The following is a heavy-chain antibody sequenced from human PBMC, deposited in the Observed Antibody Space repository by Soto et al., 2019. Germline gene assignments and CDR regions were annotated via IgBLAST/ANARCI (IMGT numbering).Heavy chain of an antibody. D-gene: IGHD2-21*02. Sequence: VIDSGGSTYYADSVKGRFTISRDNSKNTLYLQMNSLRAEDTAVYYCASTYCGGDCRRNYYYYYGMDVWGQGTTVTVSS. CDR2: IDSGGST. J-gene: IGHJ6*02. CDR3: ASTYCGGDCRRNYYYYYGMDV. V-gene: IGHV3-66*01.